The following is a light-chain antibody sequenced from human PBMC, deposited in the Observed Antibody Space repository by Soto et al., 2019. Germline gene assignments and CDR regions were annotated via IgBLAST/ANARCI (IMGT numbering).Light chain of an antibody. Sequence: ETVMTQSPATLSVSPGERATLSCWASQSVNSNLAWYQQKLGQAPRVLIYGASTRATGIPDRFSGSGSGTDFTLTISRLEPEDFAVYYCQQYRTFGQGTKVDIK. J-gene: IGKJ1*01. V-gene: IGKV3D-15*01. CDR3: QQYRT. CDR2: GAS. CDR1: QSVNSN.